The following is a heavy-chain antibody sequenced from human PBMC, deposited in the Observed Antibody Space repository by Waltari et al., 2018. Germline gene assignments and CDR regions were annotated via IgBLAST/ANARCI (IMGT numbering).Heavy chain of an antibody. CDR2: IRYDGSNK. CDR1: GFTFSSYG. D-gene: IGHD1-26*01. V-gene: IGHV3-30*02. CDR3: AKGSGSYYYFDY. J-gene: IGHJ4*02. Sequence: QVQLVESGGGVVQPGGSLSLSCAASGFTFSSYGMHWVRQAPGKGLEWVAFIRYDGSNKYYADSVKGRFTISRDNSKNTLYLQMNSLRAEDTAVYYCAKGSGSYYYFDYWGQGTLVTVSS.